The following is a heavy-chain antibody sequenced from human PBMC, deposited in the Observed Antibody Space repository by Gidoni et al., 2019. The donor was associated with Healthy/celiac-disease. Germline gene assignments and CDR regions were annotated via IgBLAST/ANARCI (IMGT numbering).Heavy chain of an antibody. J-gene: IGHJ6*02. CDR2: T. D-gene: IGHD6-13*01. Sequence: TNYNPSLKSRVTISVDTSKNQFSLKLSSVTAADTAVYYCARAQYSSSWHGVYYYYYYGMDVWGQGTTVTVSS. V-gene: IGHV4-61*02. CDR3: ARAQYSSSWHGVYYYYYYGMDV.